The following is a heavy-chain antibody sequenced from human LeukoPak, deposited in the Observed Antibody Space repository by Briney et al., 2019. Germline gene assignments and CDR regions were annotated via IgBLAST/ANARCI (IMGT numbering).Heavy chain of an antibody. CDR1: GGSISSYY. J-gene: IGHJ6*03. D-gene: IGHD3-16*01. V-gene: IGHV4-4*07. Sequence: SETLSLTCTVSGGSISSYYWSWIRQPAGKGLEWIGCIYTSGSTNYNPSLKSRVTMSVDTSKNQFSLKLSSVTAADTAVYYCARENDYVWGTPHYYYMDVWGKGTTVTVSS. CDR3: ARENDYVWGTPHYYYMDV. CDR2: IYTSGST.